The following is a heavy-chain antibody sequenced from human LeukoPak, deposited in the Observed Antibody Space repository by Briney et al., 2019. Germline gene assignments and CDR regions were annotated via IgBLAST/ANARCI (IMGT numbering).Heavy chain of an antibody. CDR1: GFTFSSYG. D-gene: IGHD1-26*01. CDR3: AKDNSGSFDY. J-gene: IGHJ4*02. Sequence: GGSLRLSCAASGFTFSSYGMHWVRQAPGKGLEWVAVISYDGSNKYYADSVKGRFTISRDNSKNTLYLQMNSLRAEDTAVYYCAKDNSGSFDYWGQGTLVTVSS. V-gene: IGHV3-30*18. CDR2: ISYDGSNK.